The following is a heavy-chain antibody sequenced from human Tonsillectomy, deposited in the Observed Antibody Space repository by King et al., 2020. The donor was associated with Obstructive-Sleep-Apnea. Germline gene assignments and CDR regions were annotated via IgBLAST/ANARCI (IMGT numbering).Heavy chain of an antibody. CDR2: IGTAGDT. J-gene: IGHJ3*02. Sequence: VQLVESGGGLVQPGGSLRLSCAASGFTFSRYDMQWVRQATGKGLEWVSGIGTAGDTYYAGSVKGRFTVSRENAKNSLYLQMNSLRAGDTAVYYCARVHYEILAWYYLAGAFDIWGQGKMVTGSS. D-gene: IGHD3-9*01. V-gene: IGHV3-13*04. CDR3: ARVHYEILAWYYLAGAFDI. CDR1: GFTFSRYD.